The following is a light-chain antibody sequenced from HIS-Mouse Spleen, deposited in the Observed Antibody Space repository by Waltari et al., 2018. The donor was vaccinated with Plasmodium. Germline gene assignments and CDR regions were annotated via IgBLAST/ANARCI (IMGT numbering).Light chain of an antibody. V-gene: IGLV3-10*01. CDR2: EDS. Sequence: SYELTQPPSVSVSPGQTARITCSGDALPKKYAYWYQQKSGQAPVLVIYEDSKRPSGSPESCCGYRSGTMDTLTISGAQVEDEADYYCYSTDSSGNHRVFGGGTKLTVL. CDR3: YSTDSSGNHRV. J-gene: IGLJ3*02. CDR1: ALPKKY.